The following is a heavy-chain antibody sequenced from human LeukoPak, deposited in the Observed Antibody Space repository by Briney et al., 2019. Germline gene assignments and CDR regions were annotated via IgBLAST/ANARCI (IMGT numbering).Heavy chain of an antibody. CDR1: GFTFSSYA. Sequence: QSGGSLRLSCAASGFTFSSYAMSWVRQAPGKGLEWVSAISGSGGSTYYADSVKGRFTISRDNSKNTLYLQMNSLRAEDTAVYYCAKTIAYCGGDCYSSFDYWGQGTLVTVSS. D-gene: IGHD2-21*02. CDR3: AKTIAYCGGDCYSSFDY. V-gene: IGHV3-23*01. CDR2: ISGSGGST. J-gene: IGHJ4*02.